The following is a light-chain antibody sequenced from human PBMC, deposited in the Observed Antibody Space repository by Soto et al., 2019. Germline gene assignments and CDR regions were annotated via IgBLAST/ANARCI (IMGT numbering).Light chain of an antibody. CDR1: QSVSSN. CDR2: GAS. Sequence: EIVMTQSPATLSVSPGERATLSCRASQSVSSNLAWYQQKPGQAPRLLIYGASTRATGIPARFSGSGSGTDFTLTISSLEAEDVAFYWCQQYFDVPFTFGGGTKVDI. J-gene: IGKJ4*01. CDR3: QQYFDVPFT. V-gene: IGKV3-15*01.